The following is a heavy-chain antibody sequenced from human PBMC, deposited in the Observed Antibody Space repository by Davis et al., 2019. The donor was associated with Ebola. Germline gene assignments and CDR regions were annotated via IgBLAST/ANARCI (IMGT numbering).Heavy chain of an antibody. D-gene: IGHD4-11*01. V-gene: IGHV3-30*02. Sequence: GGSLRLSCVASGFTFSISGMHWVRQAPGKGLEWVAFVRSHGSDDHYADSVKGRFTISRDNSKNTLYLQMNSLRPEDTAVYYCARDSDDYSFDYWGQGTLVTVSS. CDR2: VRSHGSDD. J-gene: IGHJ4*02. CDR3: ARDSDDYSFDY. CDR1: GFTFSISG.